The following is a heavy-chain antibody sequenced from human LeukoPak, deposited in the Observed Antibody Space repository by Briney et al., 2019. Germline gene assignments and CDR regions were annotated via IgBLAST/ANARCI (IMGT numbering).Heavy chain of an antibody. D-gene: IGHD2-2*01. CDR1: GFIFSSFA. Sequence: GRSLRHSCAASGFIFSSFAMSWVRQAPGKGLEWVSAISGSGGSTFYADSVKGRFTISRDNSKNTLFLQMNGLRAEDTAVYYCAKDRSCSGSSCNVGSWGQGTMVTVSS. V-gene: IGHV3-23*01. CDR3: AKDRSCSGSSCNVGS. CDR2: ISGSGGST. J-gene: IGHJ3*01.